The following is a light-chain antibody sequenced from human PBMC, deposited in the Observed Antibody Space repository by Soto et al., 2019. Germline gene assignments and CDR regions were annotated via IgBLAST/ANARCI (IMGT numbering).Light chain of an antibody. V-gene: IGKV3-20*01. J-gene: IGKJ2*01. CDR2: GAS. CDR3: QQYGSSPWYT. CDR1: QRVSSSY. Sequence: EIVLTQSPGTLSLSTGERATLSCRASQRVSSSYLAWYQQNPGQAPRLLIYGASSRATGIPDRFSGSGSGTDFTLTIIRLEPEDFAVYYCQQYGSSPWYTFGQGTQLAIK.